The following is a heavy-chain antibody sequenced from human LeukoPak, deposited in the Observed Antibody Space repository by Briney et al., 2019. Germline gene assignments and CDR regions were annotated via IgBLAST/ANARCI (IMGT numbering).Heavy chain of an antibody. CDR2: SNTNTGNP. V-gene: IGHV7-4-1*02. CDR1: RSASYA. J-gene: IGHJ3*02. CDR3: ARDPLLRAFDI. Sequence: ASVKVPCKASRSASYAIAWVRQAPGQGLEWGGWSNTNTGNPSYVQGFAGRFVYSLDTSVNTAYLQINSLKAEDTAVYYCARDPLLRAFDIWGQGTMVTVSS. D-gene: IGHD1-26*01.